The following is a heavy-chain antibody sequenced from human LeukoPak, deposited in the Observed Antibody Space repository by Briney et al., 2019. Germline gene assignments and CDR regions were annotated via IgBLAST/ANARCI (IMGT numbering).Heavy chain of an antibody. V-gene: IGHV3-33*01. D-gene: IGHD3-10*01. CDR3: ARLRGVNIDY. CDR1: GFTFSSNG. CDR2: IWYDGSNK. Sequence: SGGSLRLSCAASGFTFSSNGMLWVRRAPGKGLEWVALIWYDGSNKYYADSVKGRFTISRDNSRNTLYLQMNSLRDEDTAVYYCARLRGVNIDYWGQGTLVTVSS. J-gene: IGHJ4*02.